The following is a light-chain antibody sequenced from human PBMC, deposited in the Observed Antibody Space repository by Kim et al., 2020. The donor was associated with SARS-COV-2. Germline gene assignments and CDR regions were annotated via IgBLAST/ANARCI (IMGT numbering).Light chain of an antibody. J-gene: IGLJ2*01. Sequence: SSELTQDPAVSVALGQTVRITCQGDSLRSYYASWYQQKPGQAPVLVIYGKNNRPSGIPDRFSGSSSGNTASLTITGAQAEDEADYYCNPRDSSGNHYVVFGGGTQLTVL. CDR3: NPRDSSGNHYVV. CDR1: SLRSYY. V-gene: IGLV3-19*01. CDR2: GKN.